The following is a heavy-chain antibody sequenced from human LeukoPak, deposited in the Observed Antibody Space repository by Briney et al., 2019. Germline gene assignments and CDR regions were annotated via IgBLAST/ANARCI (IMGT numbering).Heavy chain of an antibody. D-gene: IGHD5-12*01. CDR3: ARKGGYSTASGSASGCSPDFFDF. J-gene: IGHJ4*02. CDR2: ISPYNGNT. CDR1: GYTLTHYG. V-gene: IGHV1-18*01. Sequence: ASVKLSCKASGYTLTHYGISWVRQAPGQGLEWMGWISPYNGNTKYAQRFQGRVTLTTDTSTSTAYLELRSLRSEDTAVYFCARKGGYSTASGSASGCSPDFFDFWGQGTLVTVSS.